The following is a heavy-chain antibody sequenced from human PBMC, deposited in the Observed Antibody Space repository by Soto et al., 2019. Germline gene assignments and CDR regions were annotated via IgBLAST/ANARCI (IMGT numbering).Heavy chain of an antibody. Sequence: ASVKVSCKASGYTFTSYYMHWVRQAPGQGLEWMGWMNPNSGNTGYAQKFQGRVTMTRNTSISTAYMELSSLRSEDTAVYYCARAGYYDFWSGYAYYFDYWGQGTLVTVS. D-gene: IGHD3-3*01. V-gene: IGHV1-8*02. CDR1: GYTFTSYY. CDR3: ARAGYYDFWSGYAYYFDY. CDR2: MNPNSGNT. J-gene: IGHJ4*02.